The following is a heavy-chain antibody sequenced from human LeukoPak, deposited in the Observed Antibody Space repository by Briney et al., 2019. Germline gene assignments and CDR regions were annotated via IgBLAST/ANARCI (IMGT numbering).Heavy chain of an antibody. CDR1: GYTFTSYG. CDR3: ARDRYCSGGSCYHRNWFDP. Sequence: GASVKVSCKASGYTFTSYGISWVRQAPGQGLEWMGWISAYNGNTNYAQKLQGRVTMTTDTSTSTAYMELRSLRSDDTAVYYCARDRYCSGGSCYHRNWFDPWGQGTLVTVSS. J-gene: IGHJ5*02. D-gene: IGHD2-15*01. V-gene: IGHV1-18*01. CDR2: ISAYNGNT.